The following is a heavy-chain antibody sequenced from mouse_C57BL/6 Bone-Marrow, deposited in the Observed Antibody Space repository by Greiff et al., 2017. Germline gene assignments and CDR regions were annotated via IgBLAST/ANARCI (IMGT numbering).Heavy chain of an antibody. V-gene: IGHV1-81*01. J-gene: IGHJ3*01. Sequence: VQLQQSGAELARPGASVKLSCKASGYTFTSYGISWVKQRPGQGLEWIGEIYPRSGNTYYNEKFKGKATLTADKSPSTAYMELRSLTSEDSAVYFCASSRGPFAYWGQGTLVTVSA. CDR1: GYTFTSYG. CDR3: ASSRGPFAY. CDR2: IYPRSGNT.